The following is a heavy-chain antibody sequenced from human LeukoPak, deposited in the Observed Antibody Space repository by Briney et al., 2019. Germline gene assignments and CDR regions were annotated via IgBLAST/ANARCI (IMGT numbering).Heavy chain of an antibody. CDR2: GSDVGGT. CDR3: ARDHNQYYYGSGVSGGWFDP. CDR1: GASLNGHY. V-gene: IGHV4-34*01. D-gene: IGHD3-10*01. Sequence: KTSETLSLTCAVYGASLNGHYWSWIRQPPGKGLEWIGEGSDVGGTKYNPSLKSRVTISADTSKNQFSLKLSSVTAADTAVYYCARDHNQYYYGSGVSGGWFDPWGQGTLVTVSS. J-gene: IGHJ5*02.